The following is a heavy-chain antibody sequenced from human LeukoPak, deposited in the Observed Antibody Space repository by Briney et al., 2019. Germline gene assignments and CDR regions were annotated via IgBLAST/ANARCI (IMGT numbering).Heavy chain of an antibody. J-gene: IGHJ4*02. CDR1: GGSFSGYY. Sequence: PSETLSLTCAVYGGSFSGYYWSWIRQPPGRGLEWIGEISHSGSTNYNPSLKSRVTISADTSKNQFPLKLRSATAADTAVYYCTRRGALPFDYWGQGALVTVSS. D-gene: IGHD4/OR15-4a*01. V-gene: IGHV4-34*01. CDR3: TRRGALPFDY. CDR2: ISHSGST.